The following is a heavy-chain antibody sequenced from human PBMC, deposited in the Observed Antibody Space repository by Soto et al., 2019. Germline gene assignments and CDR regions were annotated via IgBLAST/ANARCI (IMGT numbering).Heavy chain of an antibody. V-gene: IGHV3-7*01. CDR3: ARIGYSSSSLDY. CDR1: GFTFSSYW. CDR2: INQDGSVK. Sequence: EVQLVESGGGLVQPGGSLRLSCAASGFTFSSYWMTWVRQAPGKGLEWVANINQDGSVKYYVDSVKGRFTISRDNAKNSPYLQINSLRGEDTAVYYCARIGYSSSSLDYWGQGTLVTVSS. D-gene: IGHD6-6*01. J-gene: IGHJ4*02.